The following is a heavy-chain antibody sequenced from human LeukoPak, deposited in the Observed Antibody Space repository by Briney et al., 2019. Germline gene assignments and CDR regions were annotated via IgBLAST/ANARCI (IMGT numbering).Heavy chain of an antibody. CDR3: VRDDRAMVRGVPDY. J-gene: IGHJ4*02. CDR1: GFTFSSYW. V-gene: IGHV3-7*03. CDR2: IKEDGSDK. D-gene: IGHD3-10*01. Sequence: PGGSLRLSCAASGFTFSSYWMDCVRQAPGKGLEWVANIKEDGSDKYYGDSVKGRFTISRNNAKNSLYLQMDSLRAEDTALYYCVRDDRAMVRGVPDYWGQGTLVTVSS.